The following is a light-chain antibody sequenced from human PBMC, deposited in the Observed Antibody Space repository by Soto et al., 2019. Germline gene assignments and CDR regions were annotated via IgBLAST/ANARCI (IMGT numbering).Light chain of an antibody. V-gene: IGKV3-15*01. CDR1: QSVSSN. Sequence: EIVVTQSPGILSVSPGERATLSCRASQSVSSNLAWYQQKPGQAPTLLIYGASTRATGIPARFTGSGSGTEFTLTISSLQSEDFAVYYCQEYSKWPLFTFGPGTKVDIK. CDR2: GAS. CDR3: QEYSKWPLFT. J-gene: IGKJ3*01.